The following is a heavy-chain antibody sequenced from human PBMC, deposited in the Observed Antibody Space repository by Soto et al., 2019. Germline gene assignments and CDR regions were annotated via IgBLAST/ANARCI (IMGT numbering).Heavy chain of an antibody. V-gene: IGHV1-2*02. CDR1: GYTFTGYY. J-gene: IGHJ5*02. Sequence: GSSVKVSCKASGYTFTGYYMHWVRQAPGQGLEWMGWINPNSGGTNYAQKFQGRVTMNRDTSISTAYMELSRLRSDDTAVYYCARDSSGYSFMGWFDPWGQGTLVTVSS. CDR3: ARDSSGYSFMGWFDP. CDR2: INPNSGGT. D-gene: IGHD5-18*01.